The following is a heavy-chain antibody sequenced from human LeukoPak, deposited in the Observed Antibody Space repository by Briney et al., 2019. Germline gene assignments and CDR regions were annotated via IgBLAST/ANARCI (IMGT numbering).Heavy chain of an antibody. CDR3: ARHASVDGNWPRPLDY. D-gene: IGHD6-19*01. CDR1: GGSISSSPYY. CDR2: IYYSGST. J-gene: IGHJ4*02. V-gene: IGHV4-39*01. Sequence: PSETLSLTCTVSGGSISSSPYYWGWIRQPPGKGLEWIGNIYYSGSTYYNPSLKARVTISVDTSKNQFSLKLTSVTAADTAVYYCARHASVDGNWPRPLDYWGQGSLVTVSS.